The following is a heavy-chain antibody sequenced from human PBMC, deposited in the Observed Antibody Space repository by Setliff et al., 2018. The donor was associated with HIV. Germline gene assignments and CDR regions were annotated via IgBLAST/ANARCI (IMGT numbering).Heavy chain of an antibody. CDR3: ARPYSSGWREYYFDY. D-gene: IGHD6-19*01. CDR2: IIPILGIA. CDR1: GGTFSSYA. Sequence: ASVKVSCKASGGTFSSYAISWVRQAPGQGLEWMGGIIPILGIANYAQKFQGRVTITADKSTSTAYMELSSLRSEDTAVYYCARPYSSGWREYYFDYWGQGTPVTVSS. V-gene: IGHV1-69*10. J-gene: IGHJ4*02.